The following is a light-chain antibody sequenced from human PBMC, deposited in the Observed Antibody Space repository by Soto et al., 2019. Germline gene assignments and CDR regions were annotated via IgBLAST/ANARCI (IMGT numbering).Light chain of an antibody. CDR2: DAS. Sequence: EILLTQSPATLSLSPGERATLSCRASQSVRNSLAWYQQKPGQAPRLLIYDASTRATGIPGRFSGSGSGTDFTLTISYLEPEDFAVYYCQQRSSWPWTFGQGAKVEIK. CDR3: QQRSSWPWT. J-gene: IGKJ1*01. CDR1: QSVRNS. V-gene: IGKV3-11*01.